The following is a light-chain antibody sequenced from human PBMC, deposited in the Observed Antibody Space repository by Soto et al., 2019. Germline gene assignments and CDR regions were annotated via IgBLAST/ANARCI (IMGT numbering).Light chain of an antibody. CDR1: QSVTDN. Sequence: EIVMTQSPATLSVSPGERATLSCRASQSVTDNLARYQQKPGQAPRLLIYGASTRATGIPARFSGSGSGTEFTLTISSLQSEDFALYYCQQSNNWPYTFGQGTKLEIK. V-gene: IGKV3-15*01. J-gene: IGKJ2*01. CDR3: QQSNNWPYT. CDR2: GAS.